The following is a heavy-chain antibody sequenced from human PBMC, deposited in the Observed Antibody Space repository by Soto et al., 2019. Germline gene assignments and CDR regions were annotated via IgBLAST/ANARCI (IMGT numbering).Heavy chain of an antibody. J-gene: IGHJ4*02. CDR3: AKDLHRDGYNPNF. V-gene: IGHV3-30*18. Sequence: QVQLVESGGGVVQPGRSLRLSCVASGFTFSSYDMHWVRQAPGKGLEWVATISYDGNNKQYADSVKGRFTISIDNSKNTLSLQTDSLRAQDTAVYYCAKDLHRDGYNPNFWGQGILVTVSS. CDR1: GFTFSSYD. D-gene: IGHD5-12*01. CDR2: ISYDGNNK.